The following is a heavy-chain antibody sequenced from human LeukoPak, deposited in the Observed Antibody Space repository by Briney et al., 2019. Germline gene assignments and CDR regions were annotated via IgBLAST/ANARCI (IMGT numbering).Heavy chain of an antibody. CDR2: IYPGDSDT. J-gene: IGHJ2*01. CDR1: GYSFTSYW. V-gene: IGHV5-51*01. Sequence: GESLKISCKGSGYSFTSYWIGWVRQMPGKGLEWMGIIYPGDSDTRYSPSFQGQVTISADKSISTAYLQWSSLKASDTAMYHCARSHLKQPYDWYFDLWGRGTLVTVSS. CDR3: ARSHLKQPYDWYFDL. D-gene: IGHD6-13*01.